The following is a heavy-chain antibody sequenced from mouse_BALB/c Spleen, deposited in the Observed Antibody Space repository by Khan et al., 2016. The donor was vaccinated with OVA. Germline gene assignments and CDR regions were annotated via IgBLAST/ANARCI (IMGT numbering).Heavy chain of an antibody. Sequence: QIQLVQSGPDLKKPGETVKISCKASGYTFTNYGINWVKQAPGKGLKWMGWIYTYTGEPTYADDFKGRFAFSLETSASTAYLQNNNLKNEDTATXVRARGGRRAMDYWGQGTSVTVSS. CDR1: GYTFTNYG. D-gene: IGHD1-1*02. CDR3: ARGGRRAMDY. V-gene: IGHV9-3-1*01. CDR2: IYTYTGEP. J-gene: IGHJ4*01.